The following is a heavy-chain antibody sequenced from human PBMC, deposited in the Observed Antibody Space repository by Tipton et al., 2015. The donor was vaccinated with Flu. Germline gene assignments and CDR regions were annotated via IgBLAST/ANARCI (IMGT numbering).Heavy chain of an antibody. CDR1: SGSIRSTNYF. D-gene: IGHD3-10*02. CDR2: IYPSGTT. V-gene: IGHV4-39*01. CDR3: ARLSYYDVDLKNFYFDY. J-gene: IGHJ4*02. Sequence: TLSLTCTVSSGSIRSTNYFCAWIRQPPGKRLELIGSIYPSGTTYYNPSLKSRVTIPVDTSKSQFSLMLRSVTAADTAVYYCARLSYYDVDLKNFYFDYWGQGALVTVSS.